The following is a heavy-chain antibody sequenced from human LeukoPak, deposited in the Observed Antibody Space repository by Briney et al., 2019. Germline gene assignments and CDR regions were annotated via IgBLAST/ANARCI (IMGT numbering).Heavy chain of an antibody. D-gene: IGHD6-19*01. Sequence: SETLSLTCTVSGGSISSYYWSWIRQPPGKGLKWIGYIYYSGSTNYNPSLKSRVTISVDTSKNQFSLKLSSVTAADTAVYYCARGYSSGWYYWFDPWGQGTLVTVSS. V-gene: IGHV4-59*01. J-gene: IGHJ5*02. CDR1: GGSISSYY. CDR3: ARGYSSGWYYWFDP. CDR2: IYYSGST.